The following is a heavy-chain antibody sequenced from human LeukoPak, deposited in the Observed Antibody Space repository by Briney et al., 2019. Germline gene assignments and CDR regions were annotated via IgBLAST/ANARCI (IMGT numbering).Heavy chain of an antibody. CDR3: ARDLVTVTKGFDI. CDR2: ISYRGST. CDR1: GDSFSSHY. V-gene: IGHV4-59*11. Sequence: SETLSLACTVSGDSFSSHYWTWIRQPPGKGLEWIGYISYRGSTNYNPSLKSRVTISIDTSKNQFSLRLSSVTAADTAVYYCARDLVTVTKGFDIWGQGTMVSVSS. J-gene: IGHJ3*02. D-gene: IGHD4-17*01.